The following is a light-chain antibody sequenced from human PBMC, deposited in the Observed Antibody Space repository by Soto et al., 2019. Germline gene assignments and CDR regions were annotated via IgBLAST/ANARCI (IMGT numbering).Light chain of an antibody. CDR3: GTWDGSLSAGV. CDR1: SSNIGNKN. J-gene: IGLJ2*01. V-gene: IGLV1-51*01. Sequence: QSVLTQPPSVSAAPGQKVTISCSGSSSNIGNKNVSWYQQLPGTAPKLLIYDNSKRPSGIPDRFSGSKSGTSATLGITGLQTGDEADYYCGTWDGSLSAGVFGGGTKLTVL. CDR2: DNS.